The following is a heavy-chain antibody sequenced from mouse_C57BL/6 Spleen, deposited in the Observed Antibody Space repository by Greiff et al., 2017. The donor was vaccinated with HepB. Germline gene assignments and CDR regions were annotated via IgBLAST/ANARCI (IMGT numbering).Heavy chain of an antibody. J-gene: IGHJ2*01. D-gene: IGHD2-2*01. CDR2: IDPETGGT. CDR1: GYTFTDYE. Sequence: QVQLKESGAELVRPGASVTLSCKASGYTFTDYEMHWVKQTPVHGLEWIGAIDPETGGTAYNQKFKGKAILTADKSSSTAYMELRSLTSEDSAVYYCTRSVGLPVRYFDYWGQGTTLTVSS. CDR3: TRSVGLPVRYFDY. V-gene: IGHV1-15*01.